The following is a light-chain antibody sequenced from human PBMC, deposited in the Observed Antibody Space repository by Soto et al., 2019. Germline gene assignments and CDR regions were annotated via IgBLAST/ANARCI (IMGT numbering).Light chain of an antibody. Sequence: QSVLTEPASVSGSPGQSITISCTGTSSDIGSYNLVSWYQQYPGKAPKLLIHDVSQRPSGVSHRFSGSKSGNTASLTISGLQAEDEADYFCFSYAGSSTWVFGRGTKLTVL. CDR3: FSYAGSSTWV. CDR1: SSDIGSYNL. V-gene: IGLV2-23*02. J-gene: IGLJ3*02. CDR2: DVS.